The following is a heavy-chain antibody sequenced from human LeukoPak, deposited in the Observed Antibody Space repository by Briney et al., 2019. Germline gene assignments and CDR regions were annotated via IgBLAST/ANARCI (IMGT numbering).Heavy chain of an antibody. J-gene: IGHJ5*02. CDR2: IYYSGST. D-gene: IGHD3-22*01. Sequence: PSETLSLTCTVSGGSLSSYYWSWIRQPPGKGLEWIGYIYYSGSTYYNPSLKSRVTISVDTSKNQFSLKLSSVTAADTAVYYCARDRHQIHYYDSSGYLHPWGQGTLVTVSS. CDR1: GGSLSSYY. CDR3: ARDRHQIHYYDSSGYLHP. V-gene: IGHV4-30-4*01.